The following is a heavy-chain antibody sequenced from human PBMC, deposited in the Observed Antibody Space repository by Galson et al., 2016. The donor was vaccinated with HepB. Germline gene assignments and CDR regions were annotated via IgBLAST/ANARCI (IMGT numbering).Heavy chain of an antibody. J-gene: IGHJ6*02. CDR3: AREFFETREVVTAVYYYYGMDV. V-gene: IGHV3-30*03. Sequence: SLRLSCAASGFTFSNYGMHWVRQAPGKGLEWVAVISYDGSDKYYADSVKGRLTISRDISKNTLYLQMNSLTTEDTALYFCAREFFETREVVTAVYYYYGMDVWGQGTTVTVSS. CDR1: GFTFSNYG. D-gene: IGHD2-21*02. CDR2: ISYDGSDK.